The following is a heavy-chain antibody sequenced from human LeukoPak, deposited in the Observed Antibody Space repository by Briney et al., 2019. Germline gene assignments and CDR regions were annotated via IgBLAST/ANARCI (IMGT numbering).Heavy chain of an antibody. CDR3: ASGANLAIREY. CDR1: VYTFTNYG. CDR2: ISAYNGNT. D-gene: IGHD2-2*02. J-gene: IGHJ4*02. Sequence: ASVTVSYKPSVYTFTNYGISWVRQAPGQGQEWMGWISAYNGNTNYPQKLQGRVTIPTDTSTSTAYMELRSLSADDTAVYYCASGANLAIREYWGQGTLVTVSS. V-gene: IGHV1-18*01.